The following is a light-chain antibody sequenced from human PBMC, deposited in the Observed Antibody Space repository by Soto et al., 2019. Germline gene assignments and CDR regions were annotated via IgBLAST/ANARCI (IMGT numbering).Light chain of an antibody. CDR1: QTISNN. CDR3: RQYNNWPWT. J-gene: IGKJ1*01. CDR2: YSS. Sequence: EIVMTQSPATLSVSPGERATLSCRASQTISNNLAWYQQRPGQAPRLLIVYSSTRATGIPARFSGSGSGTEFTLTISSLQSEDFAIYYCRQYNNWPWTFGQGTKVDIK. V-gene: IGKV3-15*01.